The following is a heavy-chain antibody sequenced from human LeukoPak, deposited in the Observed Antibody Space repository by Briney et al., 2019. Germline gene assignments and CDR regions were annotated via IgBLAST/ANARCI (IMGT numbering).Heavy chain of an antibody. CDR2: VNYSGST. CDR3: ATRHVDYDFWSGYYHDAFDI. V-gene: IGHV4-34*01. D-gene: IGHD3-3*01. J-gene: IGHJ3*02. Sequence: SETLSLTCGVYGGSFSGYYWTWIRQSPEKGLEWIGEVNYSGSTNYNPSLKSRVTISIDTSKNQFSLKLSSVTAADTAVYYCATRHVDYDFWSGYYHDAFDIWGQGTMVTVSS. CDR1: GGSFSGYY.